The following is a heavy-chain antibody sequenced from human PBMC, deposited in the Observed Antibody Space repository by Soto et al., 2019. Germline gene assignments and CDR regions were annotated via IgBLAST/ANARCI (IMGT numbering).Heavy chain of an antibody. D-gene: IGHD6-19*01. J-gene: IGHJ6*02. CDR2: INPSGGST. Sequence: GASVKVSCKASGYTFTSYYMHWVRQAPGQGLEWMGIINPSGGSTSYAQKFQGRVTMTRDTSTSTVYMELSSLRSEDTAVYYCARDGSGWYRYYYYGMDVWGQGTTVTVS. CDR1: GYTFTSYY. V-gene: IGHV1-46*01. CDR3: ARDGSGWYRYYYYGMDV.